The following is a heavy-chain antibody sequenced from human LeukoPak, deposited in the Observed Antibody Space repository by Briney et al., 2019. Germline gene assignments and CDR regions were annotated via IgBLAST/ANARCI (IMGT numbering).Heavy chain of an antibody. CDR3: ARDLRYYYDSSGSPNDAFDI. J-gene: IGHJ3*02. V-gene: IGHV1-2*02. D-gene: IGHD3-22*01. CDR2: INPNSGGT. Sequence: ASVKVSCKASGYTLTGYYMHWVRQAPGQGLEWMGWINPNSGGTNYAQKFQGRVTMTRDTSISTAYMELSRLRSDDTAVYHCARDLRYYYDSSGSPNDAFDIWGQGTMVTVSS. CDR1: GYTLTGYY.